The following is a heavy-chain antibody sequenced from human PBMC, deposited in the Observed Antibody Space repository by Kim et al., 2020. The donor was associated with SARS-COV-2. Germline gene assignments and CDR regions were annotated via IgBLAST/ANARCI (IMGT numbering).Heavy chain of an antibody. D-gene: IGHD1-26*01. V-gene: IGHV3-49*02. CDR3: TTGVGPYYGMDV. J-gene: IGHJ6*02. Sequence: EYAASVKGRFTISGDDSKRIAYLQMNSLKTEDTAVYYCTTGVGPYYGMDVWGQGTTVTVSS.